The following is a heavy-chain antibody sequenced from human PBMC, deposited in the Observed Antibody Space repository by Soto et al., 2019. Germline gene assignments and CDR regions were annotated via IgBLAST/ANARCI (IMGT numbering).Heavy chain of an antibody. J-gene: IGHJ4*02. CDR2: ITGSGGTT. V-gene: IGHV3-23*01. D-gene: IGHD3-3*01. Sequence: EVQLLESGGGLVQPGGSLRLSCAASGFSFTDYGMSWVRQAPGKGLEWVSTITGSGGTTYYADSVKGRGTISRDNPKDPLYLDMNSLRADDAAVSECAKGPPRGGTIFGVDYWGQGTLVIVSP. CDR1: GFSFTDYG. CDR3: AKGPPRGGTIFGVDY.